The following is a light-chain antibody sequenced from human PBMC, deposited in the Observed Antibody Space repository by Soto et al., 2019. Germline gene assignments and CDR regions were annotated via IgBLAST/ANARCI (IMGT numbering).Light chain of an antibody. Sequence: QSVLTQPASVSGSPGQSITISCTGTSSDVGGYNFVSWYQHHPGKAPKLLIYDVTNRPSGVSDRFSGSKSANTASLTVSGLQAEDEAVYYCSSYATNTPPVVFGGGTKLTVL. CDR3: SSYATNTPPVV. V-gene: IGLV2-14*03. CDR1: SSDVGGYNF. CDR2: DVT. J-gene: IGLJ2*01.